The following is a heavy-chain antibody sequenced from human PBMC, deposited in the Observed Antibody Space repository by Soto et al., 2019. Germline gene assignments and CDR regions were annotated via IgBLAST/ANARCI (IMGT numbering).Heavy chain of an antibody. CDR2: ISGSGGST. V-gene: IGHV3-23*01. Sequence: EVQLLESGGGLVQPGGSLRLSCAASGFTFSSYAMSWVRQAPGKGLEWVSAISGSGGSTYYADSVKGRFTISRDNSKNTLYLQMNSLRAEDTAVYYCANSGAYCSGCSCYPIDYWGQGTLVTVSS. CDR3: ANSGAYCSGCSCYPIDY. CDR1: GFTFSSYA. D-gene: IGHD2-15*01. J-gene: IGHJ4*02.